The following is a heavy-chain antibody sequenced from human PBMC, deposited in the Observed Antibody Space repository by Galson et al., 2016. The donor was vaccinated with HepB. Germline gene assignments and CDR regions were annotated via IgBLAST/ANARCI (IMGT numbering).Heavy chain of an antibody. Sequence: SETLSLTCSVVDDSVSSSFFSWIRQPPGKALEWIGYLYYTGTSDYNPSLKSRATISLDRSKNLFSLKLTSVTAADTAVYYCARRTPHCTTTVCLFDYWGQGTLVTVSS. J-gene: IGHJ4*02. D-gene: IGHD2-8*01. CDR1: DDSVSSSF. CDR2: LYYTGTS. CDR3: ARRTPHCTTTVCLFDY. V-gene: IGHV4-59*02.